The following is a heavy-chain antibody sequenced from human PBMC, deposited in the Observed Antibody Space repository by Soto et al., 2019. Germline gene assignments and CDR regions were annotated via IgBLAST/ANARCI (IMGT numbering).Heavy chain of an antibody. J-gene: IGHJ4*02. CDR3: ARVTPPTRDYDFWSGYYIHDN. CDR2: IYYSGST. V-gene: IGHV4-30-4*01. CDR1: GDSITSGDYY. Sequence: QVQLQESGPGLVKPSQTLSLTCTVSGDSITSGDYYWSWIRQPPGKGLEWIGYIYYSGSTYYNPSLKGRVTISVDTSKNQFSLKVWSVTAADTAVYYCARVTPPTRDYDFWSGYYIHDNWGQGTLVTVSS. D-gene: IGHD3-3*01.